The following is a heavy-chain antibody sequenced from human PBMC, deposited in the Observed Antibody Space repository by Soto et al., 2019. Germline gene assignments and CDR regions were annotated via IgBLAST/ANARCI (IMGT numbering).Heavy chain of an antibody. D-gene: IGHD3-22*01. CDR1: GFTFSSYA. J-gene: IGHJ5*02. Sequence: PGGSLRLSCAASGFTFSSYAMSWVRQAPGKGLEWVSAISGSGGSTYYADSVKGRFTISRDNSKNTLYLQMNSLRAEDTAVYYCAKDLDPYYYDSSGHPPAWGQGTLVTVSS. CDR2: ISGSGGST. CDR3: AKDLDPYYYDSSGHPPA. V-gene: IGHV3-23*01.